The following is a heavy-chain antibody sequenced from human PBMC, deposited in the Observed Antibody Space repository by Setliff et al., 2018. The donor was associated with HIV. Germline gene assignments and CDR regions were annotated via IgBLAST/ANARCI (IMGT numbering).Heavy chain of an antibody. J-gene: IGHJ4*02. CDR2: ISPNSGGT. CDR1: GYSFTDYY. Sequence: GASVKVSCKASGYSFTDYYIHWVRQAPGQGLEWVGRISPNSGGTNYAVKFQGRVTMTRDTSITTVYMEVSRLTFDDTAFYYCAKAGDYSGFGEFAALDSWGQGTLVTVSS. CDR3: AKAGDYSGFGEFAALDS. D-gene: IGHD3-10*01. V-gene: IGHV1-2*06.